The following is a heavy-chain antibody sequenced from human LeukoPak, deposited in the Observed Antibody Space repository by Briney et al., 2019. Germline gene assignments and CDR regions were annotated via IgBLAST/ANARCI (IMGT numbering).Heavy chain of an antibody. Sequence: GSLRLSCAASGFTVSSDYMTWVRQAPGKGLEWVSVIYSGGSSWYADSVKGRFTISRDNSKNTLYLRMNSLRAEDTAVYYCARGYCSSISCNWLDPWGQGTLVTVSS. J-gene: IGHJ5*02. CDR2: IYSGGSS. V-gene: IGHV3-66*01. CDR3: ARGYCSSISCNWLDP. CDR1: GFTVSSDY. D-gene: IGHD2-2*01.